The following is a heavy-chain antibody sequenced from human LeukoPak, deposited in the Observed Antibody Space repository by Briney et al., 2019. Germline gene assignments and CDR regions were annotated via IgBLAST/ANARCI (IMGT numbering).Heavy chain of an antibody. CDR2: IKKDGSEE. J-gene: IGHJ5*02. V-gene: IGHV3-7*01. CDR3: VGDYKDR. CDR1: GFTFSNYW. Sequence: GGSLRLSCATSGFTFSNYWMTWIRQAPGKGPEWVANIKKDGSEEFYGDSVKGRFSISRDAAKNSLYLQMNSLRAEDTAIYYCVGDYKDRWGQGTLVTVSS. D-gene: IGHD1-1*01.